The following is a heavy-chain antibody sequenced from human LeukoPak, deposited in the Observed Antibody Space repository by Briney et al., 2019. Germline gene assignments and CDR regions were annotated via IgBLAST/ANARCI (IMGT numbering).Heavy chain of an antibody. CDR3: AKDINYVYYDSSGYAD. D-gene: IGHD3-22*01. V-gene: IGHV3-9*01. CDR2: ISWNSGSI. Sequence: GGSLRLSCAASGFTFDDYAMHWVRQAPGKGLEWVSGISWNSGSIGYADSVKGRFTISRDNAKNSLYLQMNSLRAEDTALYYCAKDINYVYYDSSGYADWGQGTLVTVSS. CDR1: GFTFDDYA. J-gene: IGHJ4*02.